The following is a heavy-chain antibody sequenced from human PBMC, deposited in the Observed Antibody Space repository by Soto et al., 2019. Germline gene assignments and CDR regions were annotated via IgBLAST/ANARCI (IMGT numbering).Heavy chain of an antibody. V-gene: IGHV4-59*01. CDR2: VYSTEIT. Sequence: SETLSLTCTVSGDSISSYFWSWIRQPPGKGLEWIGYVYSTEITNYNPSLKSRVAMSIDTSKNQFSLKVRSVTAADTAVYYCARGSEAWFDPWGQGTLVTVSS. CDR3: ARGSEAWFDP. CDR1: GDSISSYF. J-gene: IGHJ5*02.